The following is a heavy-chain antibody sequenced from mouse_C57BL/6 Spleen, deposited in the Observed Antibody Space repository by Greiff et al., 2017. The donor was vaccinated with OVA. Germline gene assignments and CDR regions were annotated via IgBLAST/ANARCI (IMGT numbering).Heavy chain of an antibody. Sequence: QVQLKQSGPELVKPGASVKISCKASGYAFSSSWMNWVKQRPGKGLEWIGRIYPGDGDTNYNGKFKGKATLTADKSSSTAYMQLSSLTSEDSAVYFCARVDGCFDYWGQGTTLTVSS. V-gene: IGHV1-82*01. J-gene: IGHJ2*01. CDR3: ARVDGCFDY. D-gene: IGHD2-3*01. CDR2: IYPGDGDT. CDR1: GYAFSSSW.